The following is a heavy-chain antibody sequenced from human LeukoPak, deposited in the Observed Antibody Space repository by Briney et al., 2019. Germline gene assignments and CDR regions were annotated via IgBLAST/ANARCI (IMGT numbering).Heavy chain of an antibody. CDR3: ARGGSKLRYFDQTLDY. V-gene: IGHV4-61*02. Sequence: SQTLSLTCTVSGGSISSGSYYWSWIRQPAGKGLEWIGRIYTSGSTNYNPSLKSRVTISVDTSKNQFSLKLSSVTAADTAVYYCARGGSKLRYFDQTLDYWGQGTLVTVSS. J-gene: IGHJ4*02. CDR1: GGSISSGSYY. D-gene: IGHD3-9*01. CDR2: IYTSGST.